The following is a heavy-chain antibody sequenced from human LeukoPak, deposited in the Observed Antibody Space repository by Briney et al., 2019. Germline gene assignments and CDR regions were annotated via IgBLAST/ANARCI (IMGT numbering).Heavy chain of an antibody. J-gene: IGHJ3*02. V-gene: IGHV4-4*07. CDR3: ARLITGTTTAFDI. Sequence: TDTLSLTCSVAGGSISGSYWTWIRQPAGKRLEWIGRVYTSGSTHYNPSLKTRLTMSVDTSKNQFSLKLSSVTAADMAVYYCARLITGTTTAFDIWGQGTMVTVSS. D-gene: IGHD1-7*01. CDR2: VYTSGST. CDR1: GGSISGSY.